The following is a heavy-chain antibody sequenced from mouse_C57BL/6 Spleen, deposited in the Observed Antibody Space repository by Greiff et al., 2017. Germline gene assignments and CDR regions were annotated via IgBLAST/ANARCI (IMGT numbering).Heavy chain of an antibody. V-gene: IGHV5-9*01. CDR1: GFTFSSYT. CDR2: ISGGGGNT. J-gene: IGHJ2*01. CDR3: ARHELQSYFDY. D-gene: IGHD1-3*01. Sequence: EVMLVESGGGLVKPGGSLKLSCAASGFTFSSYTMSWVRQTPEKRLEWVATISGGGGNTYYPDSVKGRFTISRDNAKNTLYLQMSSRRSEDTALYDCARHELQSYFDYWGQGTTLTFAS.